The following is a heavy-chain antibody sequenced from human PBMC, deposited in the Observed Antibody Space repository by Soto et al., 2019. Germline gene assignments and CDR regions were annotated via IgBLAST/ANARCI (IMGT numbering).Heavy chain of an antibody. V-gene: IGHV1-2*02. Sequence: ASVKVSCKASGYTFTGYYMHWVRQAPGQGLEWMGWINPDSGGTDYAQKFQGRVTMTRDTSISTAYMEVSRLRSEDTAMYYCTTHGAYYSNDHWGQGRLVT. CDR2: INPDSGGT. J-gene: IGHJ4*02. CDR3: TTHGAYYSNDH. D-gene: IGHD3-22*01. CDR1: GYTFTGYY.